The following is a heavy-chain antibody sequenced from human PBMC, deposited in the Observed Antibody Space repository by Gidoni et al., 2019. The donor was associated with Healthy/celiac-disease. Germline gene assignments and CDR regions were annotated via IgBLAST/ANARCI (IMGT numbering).Heavy chain of an antibody. D-gene: IGHD3-9*01. Sequence: QVQLQESGPGLVKPSQTLSLTCTVSGGSISSGDSYWSWIRQPPGKGLEWIGYIYDSGSTYYNPSLKSRVTISVDTSKNQFSLKLSSVTAADTAVYYCARVSTYDILTGYYSVNYFDYWGQGTLVTVSS. J-gene: IGHJ4*02. CDR3: ARVSTYDILTGYYSVNYFDY. CDR2: IYDSGST. V-gene: IGHV4-30-4*01. CDR1: GGSISSGDSY.